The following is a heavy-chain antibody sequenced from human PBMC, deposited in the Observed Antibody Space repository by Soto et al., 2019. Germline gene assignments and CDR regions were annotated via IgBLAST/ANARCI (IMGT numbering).Heavy chain of an antibody. Sequence: PGGSLRLSCEASGFTFSRFAMSWVRQAPGKGLEWVSTFSGPGGGTYYADSVKGRFTISRDNFKSSLYLQMNSLRAEDTAVYYCAKDGDVWGQGTTVTVSS. J-gene: IGHJ6*02. CDR3: AKDGDV. V-gene: IGHV3-23*01. CDR1: GFTFSRFA. CDR2: FSGPGGGT.